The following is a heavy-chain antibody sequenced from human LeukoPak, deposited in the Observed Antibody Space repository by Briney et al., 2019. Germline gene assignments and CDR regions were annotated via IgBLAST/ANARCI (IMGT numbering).Heavy chain of an antibody. CDR2: IQQDGSDK. Sequence: GGSLRLSCAASGFTFSSSWMSWVCQAPGKGLEWVANIQQDGSDKYYVDSVKGRFTISRDNAKNSLYLQMNSLRAEDTAVYYCARDLYQIVVVPHYFDYWGQGTLVTVSS. J-gene: IGHJ4*02. CDR3: ARDLYQIVVVPHYFDY. D-gene: IGHD3-22*01. CDR1: GFTFSSSW. V-gene: IGHV3-7*01.